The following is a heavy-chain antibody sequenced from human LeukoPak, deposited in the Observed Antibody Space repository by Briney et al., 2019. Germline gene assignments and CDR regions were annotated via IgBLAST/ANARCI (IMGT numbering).Heavy chain of an antibody. D-gene: IGHD6-19*01. CDR1: GGSFSGYY. V-gene: IGHV4-59*10. CDR3: AREKSSGWYGDAFDI. CDR2: IYTSGST. J-gene: IGHJ3*02. Sequence: SETLSLTCAVYGGSFSGYYWSWIRQPPGKGLEWIGYIYTSGSTNYNPSLKSRVTMSVDTSKNQFSLKLSSVTAADTAVYYCAREKSSGWYGDAFDIWGQGTMVTVSS.